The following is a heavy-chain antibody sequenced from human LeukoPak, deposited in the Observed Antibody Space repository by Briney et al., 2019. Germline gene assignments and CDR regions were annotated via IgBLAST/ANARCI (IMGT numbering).Heavy chain of an antibody. CDR2: ISGSGGST. V-gene: IGHV3-23*01. D-gene: IGHD2-2*01. CDR1: GFTFSSYA. J-gene: IGHJ4*02. Sequence: GGSLRLSCAASGFTFSSYAMGWVRQTPGKGLEWVSAISGSGGSTYYADSVKGRFTISRDDSKNTLYLQMNSLRAEDTAIYYCSKAREYQPLYYFDYWAQGTLVTVSS. CDR3: SKAREYQPLYYFDY.